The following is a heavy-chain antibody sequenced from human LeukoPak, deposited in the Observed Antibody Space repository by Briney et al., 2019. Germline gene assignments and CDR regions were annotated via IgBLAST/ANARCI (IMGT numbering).Heavy chain of an antibody. J-gene: IGHJ4*02. CDR3: ARGLDFWSGPFDY. D-gene: IGHD3-3*01. CDR1: GFTFSDYY. CDR2: ISSSGSNI. V-gene: IGHV3-11*04. Sequence: PGGSLRLSCAASGFTFSDYYMSWIRQAPGKGLEWVSYISSSGSNIYYADSVKGRFTTSRDNAKNSLYLQMNRLRAEDTAVYYCARGLDFWSGPFDYWGQGTLVTVSS.